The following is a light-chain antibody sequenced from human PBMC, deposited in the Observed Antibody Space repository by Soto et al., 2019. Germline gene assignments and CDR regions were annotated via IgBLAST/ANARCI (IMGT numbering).Light chain of an antibody. CDR1: QSVSSSY. V-gene: IGKV3-20*01. J-gene: IGKJ4*01. CDR2: GAS. CDR3: QRYGSSPLT. Sequence: EIVLTQSPGTLSLSPGERATLSCRASQSVSSSYLAWYQQKPGQGPRLLIYGASSRATGIPDRFSGSGSGTDVTLTISRLEPEDFAVYYCQRYGSSPLTFGGGTKVEIK.